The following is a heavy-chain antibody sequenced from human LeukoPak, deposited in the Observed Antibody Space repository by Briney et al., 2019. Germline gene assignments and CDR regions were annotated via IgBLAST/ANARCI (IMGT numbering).Heavy chain of an antibody. CDR3: ARDHGVVVPAAYMDV. V-gene: IGHV1-18*01. CDR2: IRAYNGNT. Sequence: GASVKVSCKASGYTFTIYGISWVRQAPGQGHEWMGWIRAYNGNTNYAQKLQGRDTMTTDTSTSTAYMELRSQRSDDTAVYYCARDHGVVVPAAYMDVWGKGTTVTVSS. CDR1: GYTFTIYG. J-gene: IGHJ6*03. D-gene: IGHD2-2*01.